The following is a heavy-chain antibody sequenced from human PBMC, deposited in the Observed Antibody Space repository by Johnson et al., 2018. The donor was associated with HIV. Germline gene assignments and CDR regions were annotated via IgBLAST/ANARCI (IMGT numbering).Heavy chain of an antibody. CDR1: GFTFSSYG. CDR3: AKHLDGDSNDAFDI. CDR2: IRYDGSNK. D-gene: IGHD4-17*01. Sequence: QVQLMESGGGVVQPGGSLRLSCAASGFTFSSYGMHWVRQAPGKGLEWVAFIRYDGSNKYYADSVKGRFTISRDNSKNTLYLQVNSLRAEDTAVYYCAKHLDGDSNDAFDIWGQGTMVTVSS. V-gene: IGHV3-30*02. J-gene: IGHJ3*02.